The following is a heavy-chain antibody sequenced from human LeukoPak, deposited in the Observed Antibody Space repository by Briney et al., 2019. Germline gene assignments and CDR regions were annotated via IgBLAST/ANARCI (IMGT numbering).Heavy chain of an antibody. D-gene: IGHD6-6*01. J-gene: IGHJ4*02. CDR1: GFTFSSYW. V-gene: IGHV3-30-3*01. Sequence: GGSLRLSCAASGFTFSSYWMSWVRQAPGKGLEWVAVISYDGSNKYYADSVKGRFTISRDNSKNTLYLQMNSLRAEDTAVYYCARRESSSLAPLVDYWGQGTLVTVSS. CDR2: ISYDGSNK. CDR3: ARRESSSLAPLVDY.